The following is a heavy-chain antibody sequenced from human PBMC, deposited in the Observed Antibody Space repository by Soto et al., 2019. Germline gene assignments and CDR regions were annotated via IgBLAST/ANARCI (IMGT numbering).Heavy chain of an antibody. J-gene: IGHJ4*02. CDR3: ARGGWYIDY. D-gene: IGHD6-19*01. V-gene: IGHV4-59*11. Sequence: QVQLQESGPGLVKPSETLSLTCTVSGGSMNSHYWSWYRQPPGKGLEWIGYIYYSGSTDYNPSLKSRVPMSVDTSKNQFSLKLTSVSAADTAVYYCARGGWYIDYWGQGIMVTVSS. CDR2: IYYSGST. CDR1: GGSMNSHY.